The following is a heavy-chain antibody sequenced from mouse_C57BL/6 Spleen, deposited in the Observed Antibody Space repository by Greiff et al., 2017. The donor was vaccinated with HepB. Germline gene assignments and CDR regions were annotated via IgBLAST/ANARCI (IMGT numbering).Heavy chain of an antibody. CDR2: IDPENGDT. V-gene: IGHV14-4*01. CDR3: RPGDAMDY. Sequence: VHVKQSGAELVRPGASVKLSCTASGFNIKDDYMHWVKQRPEQGLEWIGWIDPENGDTEYASKFQGKATITADTSSNTAYLQLSSLTSEDTAVYYCRPGDAMDYWGQGTSVTVSS. J-gene: IGHJ4*01. CDR1: GFNIKDDY.